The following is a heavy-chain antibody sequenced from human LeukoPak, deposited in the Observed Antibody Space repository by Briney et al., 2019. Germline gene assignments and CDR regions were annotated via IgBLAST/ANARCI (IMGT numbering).Heavy chain of an antibody. CDR3: ARDVWTVTTKVWFDP. CDR1: GGTFSSYA. V-gene: IGHV1-69*04. CDR2: IIPTLGIA. J-gene: IGHJ5*02. Sequence: GSSVKVSCKASGGTFSSYAISWVRQAPGQGLEWMGRIIPTLGIANYAQKFQGRVTITADKSTSTAYMELSSLRSEDTAVYYCARDVWTVTTKVWFDPWGQGTLVTVSS. D-gene: IGHD4-17*01.